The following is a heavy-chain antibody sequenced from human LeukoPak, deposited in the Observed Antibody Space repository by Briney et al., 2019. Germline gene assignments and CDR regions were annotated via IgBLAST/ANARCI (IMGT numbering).Heavy chain of an antibody. Sequence: SQTLSLTCTVSDGSISSGDYYWSWIRQPPGKGLEWIGYIYYSGSTYYNPSLKSRVTISVDTSKNQFSLKLSSVTAADTAVYYYARRRITIFGVVIDAFDIWGQGTMVTVSS. CDR1: DGSISSGDYY. CDR2: IYYSGST. CDR3: ARRRITIFGVVIDAFDI. V-gene: IGHV4-30-4*08. J-gene: IGHJ3*02. D-gene: IGHD3-3*01.